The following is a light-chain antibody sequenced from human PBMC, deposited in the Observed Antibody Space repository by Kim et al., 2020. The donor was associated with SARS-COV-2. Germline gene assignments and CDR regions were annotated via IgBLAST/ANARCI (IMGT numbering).Light chain of an antibody. CDR1: SNNVGNQG. Sequence: KGLRQTATLTCPGNSNNVGNQGAAWLQQHQGHPPKLLSYRNNNRPSGISERLSASRSGNTASLTITGLQPEDEADYYCSAWDAWVFGGGTQLTVL. CDR2: RNN. J-gene: IGLJ3*02. CDR3: SAWDAWV. V-gene: IGLV10-54*01.